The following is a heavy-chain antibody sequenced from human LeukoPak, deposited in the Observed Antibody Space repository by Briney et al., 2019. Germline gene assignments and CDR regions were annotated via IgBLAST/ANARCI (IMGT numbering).Heavy chain of an antibody. Sequence: ASVKVSCKASGYTFTSYAMHWVRQAPGQPLEWMGWINAGNGNTKYSQEFQGRVTITRDTSASTAYMGLTSLRSEDMSVYYCAREYRVAAAFGAFDIWGQGTMVTVSS. J-gene: IGHJ3*02. V-gene: IGHV1-3*03. CDR3: AREYRVAAAFGAFDI. D-gene: IGHD6-13*01. CDR2: INAGNGNT. CDR1: GYTFTSYA.